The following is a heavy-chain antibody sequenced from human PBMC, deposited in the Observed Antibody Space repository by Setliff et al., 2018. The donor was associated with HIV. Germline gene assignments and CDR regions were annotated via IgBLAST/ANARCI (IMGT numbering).Heavy chain of an antibody. J-gene: IGHJ4*02. CDR1: GGSLNDYS. CDR2: VNLPKTL. D-gene: IGHD3-9*01. Sequence: KTSETLSLTCAVYGGSLNDYSWNWIRQSPGKGLEWIGEVNLPKTLNYNPSLESRITISVDTSKKQFSLDLSSVTAADTAVYFCARAIVKTGYHTKPRVFDYWGQETLVTVSS. CDR3: ARAIVKTGYHTKPRVFDY. V-gene: IGHV4-34*01.